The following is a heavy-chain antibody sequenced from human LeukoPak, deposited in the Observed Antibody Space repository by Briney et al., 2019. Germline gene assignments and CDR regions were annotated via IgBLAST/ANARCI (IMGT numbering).Heavy chain of an antibody. D-gene: IGHD2-2*01. J-gene: IGHJ4*02. CDR3: AKDRPRCSTTTCYSYFDY. Sequence: GGSLRLSCAASGFTFSSYGIHWVRQAPGKALEWVAFMRYDGSNENYADSVKGRFTTSRDDSKNMVSLQMNSLRAEDTAVYYCAKDRPRCSTTTCYSYFDYWGQGPRSPSPQ. V-gene: IGHV3-30*02. CDR2: MRYDGSNE. CDR1: GFTFSSYG.